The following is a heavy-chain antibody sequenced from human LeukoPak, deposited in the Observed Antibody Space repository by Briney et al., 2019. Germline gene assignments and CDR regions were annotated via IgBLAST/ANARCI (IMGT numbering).Heavy chain of an antibody. J-gene: IGHJ4*02. Sequence: GGSLRLSCAASGFNFSSYGMHWVRQAPGKGLEWVTSIWFDGSNIHYADSVKGRVIISRDNSKSALYLQMNSLRAEDTAIYYCARDSLPMAVTGPYDHWGQGALVTVSS. D-gene: IGHD6-19*01. V-gene: IGHV3-33*01. CDR2: IWFDGSNI. CDR3: ARDSLPMAVTGPYDH. CDR1: GFNFSSYG.